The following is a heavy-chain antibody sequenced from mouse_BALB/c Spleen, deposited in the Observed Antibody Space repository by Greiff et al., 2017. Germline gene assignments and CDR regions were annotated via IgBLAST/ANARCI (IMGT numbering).Heavy chain of an antibody. Sequence: EVMLVESGGGLVKPGGSLKLSCAASGFTFSSYYMSWVRQTPEKRLELVAAINSNGGSTYYPDTVKGRFTISRDNAKNTLYLQMSSLKSEDTALYYCARRSYGSWLAYWGQGTLVTVSA. V-gene: IGHV5-6-2*01. CDR2: INSNGGST. CDR3: ARRSYGSWLAY. J-gene: IGHJ3*01. CDR1: GFTFSSYY. D-gene: IGHD2-2*01.